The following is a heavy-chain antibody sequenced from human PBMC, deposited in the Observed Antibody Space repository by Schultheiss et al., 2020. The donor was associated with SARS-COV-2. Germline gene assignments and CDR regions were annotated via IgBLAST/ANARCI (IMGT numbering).Heavy chain of an antibody. CDR3: ARDEPGSSGWYPY. CDR2: MSYDRINK. CDR1: GFTFSSYA. Sequence: GGSLRLSCAASGFTFSSYAMHWVRQAPGKGLEWVAVMSYDRINKYYADSVKGRFTVSRDNSKNTLYLQMNSLRVDDTAVYYCARDEPGSSGWYPYWGQGTLVTVSS. J-gene: IGHJ4*02. D-gene: IGHD6-19*01. V-gene: IGHV3-30*01.